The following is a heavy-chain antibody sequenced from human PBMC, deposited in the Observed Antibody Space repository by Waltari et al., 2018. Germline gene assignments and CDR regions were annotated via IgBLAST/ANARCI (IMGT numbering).Heavy chain of an antibody. V-gene: IGHV3-30-3*01. CDR3: AILRLGGDDY. CDR2: ISYDGSNT. Sequence: QVQLVESGGGVVQPGRYLRLSCAASGFTFSSYAMPWVRPAPGKGLEWVAVISYDGSNTYYADSVKGRFTISRDNSKNTHYLQMNSLRADDTAVYYCAILRLGGDDYWGHGTLVTVSS. CDR1: GFTFSSYA. D-gene: IGHD3-16*01. J-gene: IGHJ4*01.